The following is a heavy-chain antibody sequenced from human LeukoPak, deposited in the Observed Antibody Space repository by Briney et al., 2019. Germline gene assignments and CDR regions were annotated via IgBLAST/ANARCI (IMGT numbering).Heavy chain of an antibody. CDR1: GFTFSAYA. D-gene: IGHD3-22*01. Sequence: GGSLRLSCAAPGFTFSAYAMTWVRQTPGKGLEWVSAISVSGGNTYYADSVKGRFTISRDNSKSTLYLQMSSLRAEDTAVYYCARSGSGYYPIWGQGALVTVSS. CDR3: ARSGSGYYPI. J-gene: IGHJ4*02. CDR2: ISVSGGNT. V-gene: IGHV3-23*01.